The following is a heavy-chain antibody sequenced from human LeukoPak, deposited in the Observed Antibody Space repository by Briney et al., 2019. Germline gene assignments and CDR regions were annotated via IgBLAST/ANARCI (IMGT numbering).Heavy chain of an antibody. J-gene: IGHJ3*02. Sequence: GGSLRLSCAASGFTFSDYGMHWVHQAPGKGLEWVAVIWYDGSNKYYADSVKGRFTVSRDNSKNTLDLQMSSLRAEDTAVYYCAREQYGSDDALDIWGQGTLVTVSS. CDR3: AREQYGSDDALDI. CDR2: IWYDGSNK. V-gene: IGHV3-33*01. CDR1: GFTFSDYG. D-gene: IGHD3-10*01.